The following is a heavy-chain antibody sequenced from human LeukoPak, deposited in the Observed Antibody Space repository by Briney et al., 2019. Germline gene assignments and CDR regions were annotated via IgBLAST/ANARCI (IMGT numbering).Heavy chain of an antibody. J-gene: IGHJ3*02. Sequence: GGSLRLSCAASRFTFSDYYMSWVRQAPGKGLEWVTYTSSGGSIKSYADSVKGRFSISRDSAKNSPYLEMNSLRAEDTAVYYCARVVRGGNSGYAFDIWGQGTMVTVSS. CDR2: TSSGGSIK. D-gene: IGHD4-23*01. CDR3: ARVVRGGNSGYAFDI. V-gene: IGHV3-11*01. CDR1: RFTFSDYY.